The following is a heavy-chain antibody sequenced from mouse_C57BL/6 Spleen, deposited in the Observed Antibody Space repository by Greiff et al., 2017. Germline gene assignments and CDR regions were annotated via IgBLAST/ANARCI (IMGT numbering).Heavy chain of an antibody. J-gene: IGHJ3*01. CDR2: TWSGGST. CDR3: APQGGDGFAY. CDR1: GFSFPCYG. D-gene: IGHD3-1*01. Sequence: QVQLQQSGPGLVQPSQSLSITCTVSGFSFPCYGVHWVRQSPGKGLEWLGVTWSGGSTDYNADFISRLSSSKDNSKSQVLFKMNSRQADDTAIYDCAPQGGDGFAYWGQGTLVTVSA. V-gene: IGHV2-2*01.